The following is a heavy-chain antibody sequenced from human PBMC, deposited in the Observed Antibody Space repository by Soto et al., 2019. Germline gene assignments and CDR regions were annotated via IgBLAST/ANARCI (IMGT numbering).Heavy chain of an antibody. D-gene: IGHD2-15*01. CDR3: ARGTRYCSGGSCSLPAFDI. CDR1: GYTFTSYA. CDR2: INAGNGNT. Sequence: ASVKVSCKASGYTFTSYAMHWVRQAPGQRLEWMGWINAGNGNTKYSQKFQGRVTITRDTSASTAYMELSSLRSEDTAVYYCARGTRYCSGGSCSLPAFDIWGQGTMVTVSS. V-gene: IGHV1-3*01. J-gene: IGHJ3*02.